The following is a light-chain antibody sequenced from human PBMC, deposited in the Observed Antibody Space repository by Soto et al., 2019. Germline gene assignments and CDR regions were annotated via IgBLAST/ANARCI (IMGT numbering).Light chain of an antibody. Sequence: SYDLTPPPSLSVAPGRTAPITCGVKNIGSKSVHWYQQRPGQAPVLVVYDDGDRPSGIPERFAGSNSGNTATLTISRVEAGDEADYYCQVWESSSGHYVFGSGTKVTVL. J-gene: IGLJ1*01. CDR1: NIGSKS. CDR2: DDG. V-gene: IGLV3-21*03. CDR3: QVWESSSGHYV.